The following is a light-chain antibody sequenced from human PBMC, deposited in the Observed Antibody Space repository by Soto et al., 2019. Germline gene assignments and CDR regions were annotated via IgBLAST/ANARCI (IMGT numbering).Light chain of an antibody. CDR2: AAS. Sequence: DIPLTQSPSYLSASLGDRVTITCRASQSISSYLNWYQQKPGKAPKLLIYAASSLQSGVPSRVSGSGSGTDVTLTISSLQPEDVATYYCQQSYSTPPTFGQGTKVDI. V-gene: IGKV1-39*01. CDR1: QSISSY. J-gene: IGKJ1*01. CDR3: QQSYSTPPT.